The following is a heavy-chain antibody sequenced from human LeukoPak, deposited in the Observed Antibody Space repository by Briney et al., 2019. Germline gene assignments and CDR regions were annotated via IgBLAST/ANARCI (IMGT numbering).Heavy chain of an antibody. V-gene: IGHV4-61*02. CDR3: AKPLLGLVVPAARTDFDY. D-gene: IGHD2-2*01. CDR1: GGSISSGSYY. CDR2: IYTSGST. Sequence: PSQTLSLTCTVSGGSISSGSYYWSWIRQPAGKGLEWIGRIYTSGSTNYNPSLKSRVTISVDTSKNQFSLKLSSVTAADTAVYYCAKPLLGLVVPAARTDFDYWGQGTLVTVSS. J-gene: IGHJ4*02.